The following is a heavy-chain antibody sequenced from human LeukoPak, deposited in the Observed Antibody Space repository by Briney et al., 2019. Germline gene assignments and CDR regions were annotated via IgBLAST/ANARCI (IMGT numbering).Heavy chain of an antibody. V-gene: IGHV1-2*02. J-gene: IGHJ4*02. D-gene: IGHD6-6*01. CDR3: AREYISSSGRLYDY. CDR2: IAPNSGGT. CDR1: GYTFTGYH. Sequence: ASVKVSCKASGYTFTGYHMHWVRQAPGQGLEWMGGIAPNSGGTNYAQKFQGRVTMTRDTSISTAYMEVSRLRSDDTAVYYCAREYISSSGRLYDYCGQGTLVTVSS.